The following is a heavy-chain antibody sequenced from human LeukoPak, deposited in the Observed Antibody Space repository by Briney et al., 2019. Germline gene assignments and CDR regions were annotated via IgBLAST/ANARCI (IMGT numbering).Heavy chain of an antibody. V-gene: IGHV4-59*03. CDR3: VRDRELTY. D-gene: IGHD1-26*01. Sequence: SETLSLTCTVSGGSISSYYWSWIRQPPGKGLEWIGYIYYSGSTNYNPSLKSRVTISVDTSKNQFSLKLTSVTAADTAVYYCVRDRELTYWGQGTLVTVSS. J-gene: IGHJ4*02. CDR2: IYYSGST. CDR1: GGSISSYY.